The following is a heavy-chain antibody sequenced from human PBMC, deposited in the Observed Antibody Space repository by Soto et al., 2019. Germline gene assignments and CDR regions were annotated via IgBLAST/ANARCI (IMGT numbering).Heavy chain of an antibody. J-gene: IGHJ5*02. D-gene: IGHD4-17*01. Sequence: QLQLQESGPGLVKPSETLSLTCTVSGGSISSSSYYWGWIRQPPGKGLEWIGSIYYSGSTYYNPSLKSRVTISVDTSKNQFSLKLSSVTAADTAVYYCARLGRGNSRVTTSHFDPWGQGTLVTVSS. CDR2: IYYSGST. CDR3: ARLGRGNSRVTTSHFDP. CDR1: GGSISSSSYY. V-gene: IGHV4-39*01.